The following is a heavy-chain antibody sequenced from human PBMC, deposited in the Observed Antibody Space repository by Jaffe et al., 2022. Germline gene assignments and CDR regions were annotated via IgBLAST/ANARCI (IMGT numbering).Heavy chain of an antibody. CDR3: ARDPNWNDRRHYYYYYMDV. J-gene: IGHJ6*03. CDR2: INHSGST. D-gene: IGHD1-20*01. V-gene: IGHV4-34*01. Sequence: QVQLQQWGAGLLKPSETLSLTCAVYGGSFSGYYWSWIRQPPGKGLEWIGEINHSGSTNYNPSLKSRVTISVDTSKNQFSLKLSSVTAADTAVYYCARDPNWNDRRHYYYYYMDVWGKGTTVTVSS. CDR1: GGSFSGYY.